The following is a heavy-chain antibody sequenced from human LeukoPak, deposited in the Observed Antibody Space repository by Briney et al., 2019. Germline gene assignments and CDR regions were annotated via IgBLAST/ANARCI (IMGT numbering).Heavy chain of an antibody. Sequence: SETLSLTCTVSGGSISSYYWSWIRQPPGKGLEWIGYIYYSGSTNYNPSLKSRVTISVDTSKNQFSLKLSSVTAADTAVYYCASGANYYYYYGVDVWGQGTTVTVSS. CDR3: ASGANYYYYYGVDV. V-gene: IGHV4-59*01. CDR2: IYYSGST. D-gene: IGHD3-16*01. J-gene: IGHJ6*02. CDR1: GGSISSYY.